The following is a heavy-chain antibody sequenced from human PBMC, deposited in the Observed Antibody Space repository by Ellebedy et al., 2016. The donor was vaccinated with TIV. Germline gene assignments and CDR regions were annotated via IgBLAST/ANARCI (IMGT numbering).Heavy chain of an antibody. V-gene: IGHV1-69*13. D-gene: IGHD5-18*01. CDR3: AREGGSRNTAMVYYYYMDV. J-gene: IGHJ6*03. CDR2: IIPIFGTA. Sequence: SVKVSXKASGGTFSSYAISWVRQAPGQGLEWMGGIIPIFGTANYAQKFQGRVTITADESTSTAYMELSSLRSEDTAVYYCAREGGSRNTAMVYYYYMDVWGEGTTVTVSS. CDR1: GGTFSSYA.